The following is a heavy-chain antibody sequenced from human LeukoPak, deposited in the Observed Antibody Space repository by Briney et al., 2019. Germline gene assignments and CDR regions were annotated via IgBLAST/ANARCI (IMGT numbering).Heavy chain of an antibody. CDR2: IYWNDDN. D-gene: IGHD3-3*01. CDR1: GFSLSTSGVG. CDR3: AHIYSNYDFWSGYQGNAFDI. V-gene: IGHV2-5*01. J-gene: IGHJ3*02. Sequence: KESGPTLVKPTQTLTLTCTFSGFSLSTSGVGVGWIRQPPGKALDWLALIYWNDDNRYSPSLKSRVTITKHTSKNQVVLTMTNMDPVDTATYYCAHIYSNYDFWSGYQGNAFDIWGQGTMVTVSS.